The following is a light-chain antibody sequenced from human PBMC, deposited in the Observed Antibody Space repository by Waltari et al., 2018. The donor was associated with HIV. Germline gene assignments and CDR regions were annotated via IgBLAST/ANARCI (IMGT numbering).Light chain of an antibody. Sequence: QSALTQPPSASAPPGQSLAIACPGTSSDVGGHHPVSWHQQHPGKAPKLLIYAVNKRPSGVPDRLCGSKAGNAASLTVSGLQVDDEADYYCSSFSDINRIVFGTGTRVTVL. CDR3: SSFSDINRIV. V-gene: IGLV2-8*01. CDR1: SSDVGGHHP. J-gene: IGLJ1*01. CDR2: AVN.